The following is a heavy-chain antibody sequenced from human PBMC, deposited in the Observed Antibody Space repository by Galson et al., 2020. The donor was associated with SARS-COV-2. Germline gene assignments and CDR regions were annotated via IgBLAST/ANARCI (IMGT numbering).Heavy chain of an antibody. D-gene: IGHD3-10*01. CDR1: GGSISSSSYY. V-gene: IGHV4-39*01. CDR2: IYYSGST. CDR3: ARHLYYYGSGSYQVTLYYYYGMDV. Sequence: SETLSLTCTVSGGSISSSSYYWGWIRQPPGKGLEWIGSIYYSGSTYYNPSLKSRVTISVDTSKNQFSLKLSSVTAADTAVYYCARHLYYYGSGSYQVTLYYYYGMDVWGQGTTVTVSS. J-gene: IGHJ6*02.